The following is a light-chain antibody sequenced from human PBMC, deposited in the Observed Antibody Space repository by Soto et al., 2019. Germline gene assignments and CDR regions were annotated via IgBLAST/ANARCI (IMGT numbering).Light chain of an antibody. CDR3: QQYNSYWT. Sequence: DIQMTQSPSTLSASVGDRVTITCRASQSISSWLAWYQQKPGKAPKLLIYDASSLESGVPSTFSGSGSGTAFTLTTSSLQPDDFATYYCQQYNSYWTFGQGTKVEIK. J-gene: IGKJ1*01. V-gene: IGKV1-5*01. CDR2: DAS. CDR1: QSISSW.